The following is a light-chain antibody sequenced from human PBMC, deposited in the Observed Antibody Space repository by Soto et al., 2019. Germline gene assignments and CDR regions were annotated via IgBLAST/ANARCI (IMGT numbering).Light chain of an antibody. CDR1: QGVCGW. Sequence: IQMTQSPSSVSASVGDRVTMTCRASQGVCGWLAWYQQKPGKVPKLLIYATSSLHSGVPSRFSGSGSGTDFTLSISSLQPEDFATYYCQQTHSLPLSFGPGTKVDI. CDR2: ATS. V-gene: IGKV1-12*01. J-gene: IGKJ3*01. CDR3: QQTHSLPLS.